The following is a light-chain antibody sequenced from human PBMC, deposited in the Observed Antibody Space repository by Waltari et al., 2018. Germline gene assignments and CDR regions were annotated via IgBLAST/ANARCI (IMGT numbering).Light chain of an antibody. CDR1: NSDVGGYNF. J-gene: IGLJ1*01. CDR3: SSYTXXKTLV. CDR2: DVS. V-gene: IGLV2-14*03. Sequence: QSALTQPASVSGSPGQSLTISCTATNSDVGGYNFVSWYQQHPGKAPKPMIYDVSDRPSGVSNRFSGSKSGNTASLTISGLQAEDEADYYCSSYTXXKTLVFGTGTKVTVL.